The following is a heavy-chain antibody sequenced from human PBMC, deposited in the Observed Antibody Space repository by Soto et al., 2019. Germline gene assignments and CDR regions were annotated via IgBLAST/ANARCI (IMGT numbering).Heavy chain of an antibody. Sequence: SETLSLTCAVYGGSFSGYYWSWIRQPPGKGLEWIGEINHSGSTNYNPSLKSRVTISVDTSKNQFSLKLSSVTAADTAVYYCARGLRTDFPTYYYYMDVWGKGTTVTVSS. D-gene: IGHD3-3*01. CDR2: INHSGST. CDR3: ARGLRTDFPTYYYYMDV. V-gene: IGHV4-34*01. CDR1: GGSFSGYY. J-gene: IGHJ6*03.